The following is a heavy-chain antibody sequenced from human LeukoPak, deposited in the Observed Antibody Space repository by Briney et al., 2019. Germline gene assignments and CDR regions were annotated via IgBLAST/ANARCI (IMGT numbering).Heavy chain of an antibody. CDR3: ARSYTHYDFWSGYTYQNYFDP. CDR1: GFTLNNAW. V-gene: IGHV3-53*01. J-gene: IGHJ5*02. CDR2: IYAGDST. D-gene: IGHD3-3*01. Sequence: PGGSLRLSCAASGFTLNNAWMSWVRQAPGKGLEWVSVIYAGDSTYYADSVKGRFIISRDNSKNTVYLQMDSLRAEDTAVYYCARSYTHYDFWSGYTYQNYFDPWGQGTLVTVSS.